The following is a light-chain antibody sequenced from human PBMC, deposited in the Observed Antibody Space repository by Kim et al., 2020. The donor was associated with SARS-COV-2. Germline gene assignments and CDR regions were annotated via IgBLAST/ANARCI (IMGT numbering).Light chain of an antibody. J-gene: IGKJ4*01. CDR2: DAS. Sequence: LSPGDDATLSCRARLMIGTYLAWYQHKPGQAPRLIIYDASNRATGIPARFSVIGSGTYFTLTISSLNPEDFAVYYCQERSNWLLTFGGGTKVYIK. CDR1: LMIGTY. CDR3: QERSNWLLT. V-gene: IGKV3-11*01.